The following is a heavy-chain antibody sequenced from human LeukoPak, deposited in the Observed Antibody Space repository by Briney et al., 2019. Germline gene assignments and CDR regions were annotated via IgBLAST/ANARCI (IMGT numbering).Heavy chain of an antibody. J-gene: IGHJ3*02. CDR2: IYYSGST. D-gene: IGHD3-22*01. CDR3: ARDGRGYPGRHAFDI. Sequence: SETLSLTCTVSGGSIGSGGYYWSWIRQHPGKGLEWIGNIYYSGSTYYNPSLKSRVTMSVDTSKKQFSLKLSSVTAADTAVYYCARDGRGYPGRHAFDIWGQGTMVTVSS. CDR1: GGSIGSGGYY. V-gene: IGHV4-31*03.